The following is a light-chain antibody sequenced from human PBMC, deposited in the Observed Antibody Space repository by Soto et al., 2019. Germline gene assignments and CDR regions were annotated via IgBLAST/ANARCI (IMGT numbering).Light chain of an antibody. CDR2: SNS. CDR1: SSNIGSNT. Sequence: QSVLTQPPSASGTPGQRVTISCSRSSSNIGSNTVNWYQQLPGTAPKLLIYSNSQRPSGVPDRFSGSKSGTSASLAIRGLQSEDEADYYCSAWDDSLNGYVFGTGTKLTV. J-gene: IGLJ1*01. CDR3: SAWDDSLNGYV. V-gene: IGLV1-44*01.